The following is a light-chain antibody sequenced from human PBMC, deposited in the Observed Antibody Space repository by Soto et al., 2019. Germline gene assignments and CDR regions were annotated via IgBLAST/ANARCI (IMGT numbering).Light chain of an antibody. J-gene: IGKJ1*01. CDR2: DTS. CDR1: QSVSSSY. Sequence: EIVLTQSPGTLSLSPGERATLSCRASQSVSSSYLAWYQQKPGQAPRLLIYDTSSRATGIPDRFSGSGSGTDFTFAFSRLEPEDFAMYYCQQCGSSPSFGQGTKVDIK. CDR3: QQCGSSPS. V-gene: IGKV3-20*01.